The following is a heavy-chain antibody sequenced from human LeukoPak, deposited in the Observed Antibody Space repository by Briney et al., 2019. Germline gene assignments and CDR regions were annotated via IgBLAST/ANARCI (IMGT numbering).Heavy chain of an antibody. CDR1: GFTFDDYG. Sequence: GGSLRLSCAASGFTFDDYGMNWVRQAPGKGLEWVSVIYSGGSTYYADSVKGRFTISRDNSKNTLYFQMNSLRAEDTAFYYCTRGSPILRGRPFDYWGQGTLVTVSS. V-gene: IGHV3-53*01. CDR3: TRGSPILRGRPFDY. J-gene: IGHJ4*02. D-gene: IGHD3-10*01. CDR2: IYSGGST.